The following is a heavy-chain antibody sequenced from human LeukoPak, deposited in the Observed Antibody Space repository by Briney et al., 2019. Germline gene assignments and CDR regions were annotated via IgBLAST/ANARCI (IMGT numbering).Heavy chain of an antibody. J-gene: IGHJ4*02. V-gene: IGHV3-53*01. CDR2: IYSGDST. Sequence: GGSLRLSCAASGFTVSSNYMSWVRQAPGKGLEWVSVIYSGDSTYYADSVKGRFTISRDNSKNTLYLQMNSLRAEDTAVYYCAKGYSSGWYVPFDYWGQGTLVTVSS. CDR3: AKGYSSGWYVPFDY. CDR1: GFTVSSNY. D-gene: IGHD6-19*01.